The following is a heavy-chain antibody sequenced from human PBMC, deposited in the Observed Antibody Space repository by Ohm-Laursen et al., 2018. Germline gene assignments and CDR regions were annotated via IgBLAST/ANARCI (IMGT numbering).Heavy chain of an antibody. V-gene: IGHV3-30*18. D-gene: IGHD3-3*01. CDR2: ISSDGNAK. CDR3: SKDHIFWRTYDDSGLY. CDR1: GFTFSTFG. J-gene: IGHJ4*02. Sequence: RSLRLSCAASGFTFSTFGMHWVRQAPGKGLEWVAVISSDGNAKLYSDSVKGRFTVSRDDSRNTLYLQMNNLRTEDTAMYYCSKDHIFWRTYDDSGLYWGQGTLVTVSS.